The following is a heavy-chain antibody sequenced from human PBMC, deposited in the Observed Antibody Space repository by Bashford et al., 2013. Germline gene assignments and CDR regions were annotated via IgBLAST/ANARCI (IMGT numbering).Heavy chain of an antibody. Sequence: SCQASGYXFTAYYMHWVRQAPGQGLDGWDGSTPTVVAHTMHRSFRAGVTMTRDTSISTAYMELSRLTFEDTAVYYCATIPFRGYTYYAMDVSG. CDR1: GYXFTAYY. D-gene: IGHD6-25*01. CDR3: ATIPFRGYTYYAMDV. J-gene: IGHJ6*01. V-gene: IGHV1-2*02. CDR2: STPTVVA.